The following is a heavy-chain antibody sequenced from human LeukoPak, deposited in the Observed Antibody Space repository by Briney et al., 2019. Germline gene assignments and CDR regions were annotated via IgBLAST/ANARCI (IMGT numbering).Heavy chain of an antibody. Sequence: PGGSLRLSCAAPGFTFSSYSMNWVRQAPGKGLEWVSSISSSSSYIYYADSVKGRFTISRDNAKNSLYLQMNSLRAEDTAVYYCAREGLSTLNWFDPWGQGTLVTVFS. J-gene: IGHJ5*02. D-gene: IGHD3-16*02. V-gene: IGHV3-21*01. CDR2: ISSSSSYI. CDR3: AREGLSTLNWFDP. CDR1: GFTFSSYS.